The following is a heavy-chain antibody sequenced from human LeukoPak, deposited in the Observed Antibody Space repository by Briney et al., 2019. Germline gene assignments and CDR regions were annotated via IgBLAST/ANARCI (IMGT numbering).Heavy chain of an antibody. V-gene: IGHV3-11*04. CDR3: ARGSLTGGRIFYFDY. Sequence: GGSLRLSCAASGFTFSDYYMSWIRQAPGKGLEWVSYISSSGSTIYYADSVKGRFSISRDNSKNMVFLQMYSLRDEDTAVYYCARGSLTGGRIFYFDYWGQGSLVAVSS. J-gene: IGHJ4*02. CDR2: ISSSGSTI. CDR1: GFTFSDYY. D-gene: IGHD7-27*01.